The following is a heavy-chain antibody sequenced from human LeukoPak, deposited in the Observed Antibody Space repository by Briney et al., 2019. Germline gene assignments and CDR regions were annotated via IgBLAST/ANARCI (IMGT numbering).Heavy chain of an antibody. CDR1: GSSFTNFW. D-gene: IGHD6-25*01. V-gene: IGHV5-51*01. CDR2: IYPGDSDN. CDR3: ARPGYSSALDY. J-gene: IGHJ4*02. Sequence: GKSLQISCQGSGSSFTNFWIGWVGQLPGKGLEWMGIIYPGDSDNRYSPSFQGQVTISADKSISTAYLQWSSLKASDTAMYYCARPGYSSALDYWGQGTVVTVS.